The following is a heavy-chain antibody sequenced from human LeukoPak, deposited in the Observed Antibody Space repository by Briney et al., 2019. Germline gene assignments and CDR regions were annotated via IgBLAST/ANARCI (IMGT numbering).Heavy chain of an antibody. D-gene: IGHD3-22*01. Sequence: PGGSLRLSCAAPGFTFSSYSMNWVRQAPGKGLEWVSYISSSSTIYYADSVKGRFTISRDNAKNSLYLQMNSLRAEDTAVYYCAKASHYYDSSGYRKGVDYWGRGTLVTVSS. CDR1: GFTFSSYS. J-gene: IGHJ4*02. CDR3: AKASHYYDSSGYRKGVDY. V-gene: IGHV3-48*04. CDR2: ISSSSTI.